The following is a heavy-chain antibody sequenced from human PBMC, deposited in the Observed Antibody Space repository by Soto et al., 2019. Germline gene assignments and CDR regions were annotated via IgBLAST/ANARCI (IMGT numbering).Heavy chain of an antibody. CDR1: GFTFTSSA. D-gene: IGHD3-22*01. J-gene: IGHJ6*02. CDR3: AADPHYYDSSGYYYGYYYYGMDV. Sequence: SVKVSCKASGFTFTSSAVQWVRQARGPRLEWIGWIVVGSGNTNYAQKFQERVTITRDMSTSTAYMELSSLRSEDTAVYYCAADPHYYDSSGYYYGYYYYGMDVWGQGTTVTVSS. CDR2: IVVGSGNT. V-gene: IGHV1-58*01.